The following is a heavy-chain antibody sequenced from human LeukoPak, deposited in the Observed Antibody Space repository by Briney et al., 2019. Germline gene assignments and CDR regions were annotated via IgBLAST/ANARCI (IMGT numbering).Heavy chain of an antibody. D-gene: IGHD6-19*01. CDR3: ARDNSSGWLFFDY. CDR2: IYSGGST. V-gene: IGHV3-53*01. Sequence: PGGSLRLSSAASGFTVSSNYMSWFRQAPGKGLEWVSVIYSGGSTYYADSVKGRFTISRDNSKNTLYLQMNSLRAEDTAVYYCARDNSSGWLFFDYWGQGTLVTASS. CDR1: GFTVSSNY. J-gene: IGHJ4*02.